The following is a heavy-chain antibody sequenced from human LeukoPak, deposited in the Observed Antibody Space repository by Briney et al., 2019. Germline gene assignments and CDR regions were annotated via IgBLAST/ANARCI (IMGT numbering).Heavy chain of an antibody. J-gene: IGHJ4*01. V-gene: IGHV1-2*06. CDR2: TNPNSGGT. Sequence: ASVKVSCKASGYTFTGYYMHWVRQAPGQGLEWLGRTNPNSGGTNYAQKFQGRVTMTRDTSISTAYMELSRLRSDDTAVYYCAREYSSLSAEFDYWGHGTLVTVSS. CDR1: GYTFTGYY. D-gene: IGHD6-6*01. CDR3: AREYSSLSAEFDY.